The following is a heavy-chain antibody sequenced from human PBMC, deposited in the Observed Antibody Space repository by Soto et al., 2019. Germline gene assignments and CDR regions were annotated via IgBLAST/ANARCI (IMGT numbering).Heavy chain of an antibody. D-gene: IGHD1-26*01. J-gene: IGHJ4*02. CDR1: GGSVSSGSYY. CDR2: IYYSGST. CDR3: ARVVGATIFDY. Sequence: QVQLQESGPGLVKPSETLSLTCTVSGGSVSSGSYYWSWIRQPPGKGLEWIGYIYYSGSTNYNPSRKRRVTISVDTSKNQFSLKLSSVTAADTAVYYCARVVGATIFDYWGQGTLVTVSS. V-gene: IGHV4-61*01.